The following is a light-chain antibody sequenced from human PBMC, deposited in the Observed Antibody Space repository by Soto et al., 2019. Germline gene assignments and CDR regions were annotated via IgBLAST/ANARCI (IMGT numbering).Light chain of an antibody. V-gene: IGKV3-11*01. J-gene: IGKJ4*01. CDR1: QSVSSY. CDR3: QQRKT. Sequence: DIVLTQSPATLSLSPGERASLSYSASQSVSSYLAWYQQKPGQAPRLLIYDASNRAPGIPARFSGSGSGTDFTLTISSLEPEDFSVYYCQQRKTFGGGTKVEIK. CDR2: DAS.